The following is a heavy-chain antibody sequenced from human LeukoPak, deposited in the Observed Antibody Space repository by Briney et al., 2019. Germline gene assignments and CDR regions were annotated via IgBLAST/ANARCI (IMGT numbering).Heavy chain of an antibody. CDR2: IFPSGGEI. D-gene: IGHD2-8*02. CDR3: ATYRQVLLPFES. J-gene: IGHJ4*02. V-gene: IGHV3-23*01. Sequence: AGSLRLSCVGSGFTFSTHGMNWVRQPPGKGLEWVSSIFPSGGEIHYADSVRGRFTISRDNSKSTLSLQMNSLRVEDTAIYYCATYRQVLLPFESWGQGTLVTVSS. CDR1: GFTFSTHG.